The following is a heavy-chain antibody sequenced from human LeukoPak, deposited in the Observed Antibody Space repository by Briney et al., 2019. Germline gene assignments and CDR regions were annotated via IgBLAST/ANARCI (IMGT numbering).Heavy chain of an antibody. D-gene: IGHD1-1*01. CDR1: GGSISSSNW. V-gene: IGHV4-4*02. Sequence: SETLSLTCAVSGGSISSSNWWSWVRQPPGKGLEWIGEIYHSGSTNYNPSLKSRVTISVDKSKNQFSLKLSSVTAADTAVYYCARDSGYNWNDGGAFDIWGQGTMVTVSS. CDR2: IYHSGST. CDR3: ARDSGYNWNDGGAFDI. J-gene: IGHJ3*02.